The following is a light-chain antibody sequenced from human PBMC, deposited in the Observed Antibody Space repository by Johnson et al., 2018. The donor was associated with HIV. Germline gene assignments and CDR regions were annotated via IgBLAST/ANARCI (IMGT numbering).Light chain of an antibody. CDR1: SSNIGNNY. CDR2: DNN. CDR3: GTWDSSLSAGV. J-gene: IGLJ1*01. Sequence: HSVLTQPPSVSAAPGQKVTISCSGSSSNIGNNYVSWYQQLPGTAPKLLIYDNNTRPSGIPDRFSGSKSGTSATLGITGLPTGDEADYYCGTWDSSLSAGVFGTGTKVTVL. V-gene: IGLV1-51*01.